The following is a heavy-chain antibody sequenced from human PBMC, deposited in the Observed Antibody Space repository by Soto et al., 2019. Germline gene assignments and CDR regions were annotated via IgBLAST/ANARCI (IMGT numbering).Heavy chain of an antibody. CDR3: AHRLYDSSGYAFDY. Sequence: QITLKESGPTLVKPTQTLTLTCTFSGFSLSTSGVGVGWIRQPPGKALEWLALIYWDDDKRYRPSLKSRVTVTKDTSKNQVVLKMTNMDPVDTATYYCAHRLYDSSGYAFDYWGQGTLVTVSS. J-gene: IGHJ4*02. CDR2: IYWDDDK. V-gene: IGHV2-5*02. D-gene: IGHD3-22*01. CDR1: GFSLSTSGVG.